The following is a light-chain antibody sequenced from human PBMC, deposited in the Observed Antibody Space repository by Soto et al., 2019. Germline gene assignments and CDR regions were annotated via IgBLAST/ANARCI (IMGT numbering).Light chain of an antibody. CDR3: CSYAGSYPVV. CDR1: SSDVGGYNY. Sequence: QSALTQPRSVSGSPGQSVTISCTGTSSDVGGYNYVSWYQQHPGKAPKLMIYDVNKRPSGVPDRFSGSKSGNTASLTISGLQAEDEADYYCCSYAGSYPVVFGGGTKL. CDR2: DVN. V-gene: IGLV2-11*01. J-gene: IGLJ2*01.